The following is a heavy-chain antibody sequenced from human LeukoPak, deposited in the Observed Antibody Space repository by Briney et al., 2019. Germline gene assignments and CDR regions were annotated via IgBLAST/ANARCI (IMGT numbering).Heavy chain of an antibody. Sequence: ASVKVSCKASGYTFTSYYMHWVRQAPGQGPEWMGIINPSGGSTSHAQKFQGRVTMTRDTSTSTVYMELSSLRSEDTAVYYCARDSAIGQGYYYGMDVWGQGTTVTVSS. CDR3: ARDSAIGQGYYYGMDV. V-gene: IGHV1-46*01. CDR1: GYTFTSYY. D-gene: IGHD3-22*01. J-gene: IGHJ6*02. CDR2: INPSGGST.